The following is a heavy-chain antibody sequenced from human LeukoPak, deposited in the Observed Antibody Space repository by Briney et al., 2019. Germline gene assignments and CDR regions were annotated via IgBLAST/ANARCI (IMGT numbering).Heavy chain of an antibody. Sequence: GGSLRLSCAASGFTFNYFWMHWVRQVPGKGPVWASGINNDGTATYYADSVKGRLTISRDNAKNTVYLQINGLRAEDTSVYFWATVSEYWGQGTLVTVSS. CDR1: GFTFNYFW. V-gene: IGHV3-74*01. CDR2: INNDGTAT. CDR3: ATVSEY. J-gene: IGHJ4*02.